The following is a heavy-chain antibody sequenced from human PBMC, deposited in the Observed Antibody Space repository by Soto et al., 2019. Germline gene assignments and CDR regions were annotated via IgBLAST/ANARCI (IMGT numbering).Heavy chain of an antibody. D-gene: IGHD2-15*01. CDR2: VSGSGGST. CDR3: AKDLVGYCSGGSCYELNY. Sequence: EVQLLESGGGLVQPGGSLRLSCAASGFTFSSYAMSWVRQAPGKGLEWVSAVSGSGGSTYYADYVKDRFTIYRDNSKNTHYLQMNRQRAEDTAVYYCAKDLVGYCSGGSCYELNYWGQGTLVTVSS. CDR1: GFTFSSYA. J-gene: IGHJ4*02. V-gene: IGHV3-23*01.